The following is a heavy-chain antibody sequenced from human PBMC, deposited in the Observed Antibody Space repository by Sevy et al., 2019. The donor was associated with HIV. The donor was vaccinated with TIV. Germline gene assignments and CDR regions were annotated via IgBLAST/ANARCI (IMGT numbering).Heavy chain of an antibody. J-gene: IGHJ6*02. CDR3: ARDCSGGICYSYYYYYGMDV. CDR1: GFTFSSYW. D-gene: IGHD2-15*01. Sequence: GGSLRLSCAASGFTFSSYWMSWVRQAPGKGLEWVANIKQDGSEKYYVDSVKGRFTISRDNAKNSLYLQMNSLRAEDTAVYYCARDCSGGICYSYYYYYGMDVWGQGTTVTVSS. V-gene: IGHV3-7*03. CDR2: IKQDGSEK.